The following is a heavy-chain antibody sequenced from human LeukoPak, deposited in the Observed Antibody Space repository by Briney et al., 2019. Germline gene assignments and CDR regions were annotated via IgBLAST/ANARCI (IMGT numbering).Heavy chain of an antibody. CDR3: ARADSSGCHIFDY. CDR1: GGSISSGGYY. V-gene: IGHV4-31*03. D-gene: IGHD6-19*01. J-gene: IGHJ4*02. Sequence: SQTLSLTCTVSGGSISSGGYYWSWIRQHPGKGLEWIGYIYYSGSTYYNPSLKSRVTISVDTSKNQFSLKLSSVTAADTAVYYCARADSSGCHIFDYWGQGTLVTVSS. CDR2: IYYSGST.